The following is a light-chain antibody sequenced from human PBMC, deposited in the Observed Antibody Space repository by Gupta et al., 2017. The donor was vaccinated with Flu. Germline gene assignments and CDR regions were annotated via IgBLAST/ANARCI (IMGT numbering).Light chain of an antibody. J-gene: IGKJ2*01. CDR1: QSSNSY. CDR2: ATS. Sequence: DIQLTQSPSSLSASVGDRVTITCRASQSSNSYLNWYQQKPGKAPKLLIYATSHLQSGVPSRFSGSASGTEFTLTIISLQPEDFATYYWQQEVTFGQGTKLEI. V-gene: IGKV1-39*01. CDR3: QQEVT.